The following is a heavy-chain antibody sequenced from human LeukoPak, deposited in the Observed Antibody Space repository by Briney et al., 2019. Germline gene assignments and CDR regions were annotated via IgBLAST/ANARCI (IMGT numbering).Heavy chain of an antibody. CDR1: GFTFSSYW. CDR2: LNQDGSEK. Sequence: GGSLRLSCAASGFTFSSYWMTWVRQAPGKGLEWVANLNQDGSEKYYVDSVKGRFTISRDNAKNSLYLQMNSLRAEDTAVYYCARDSGRGGSSFWGQGILVTVSS. CDR3: ARDSGRGGSSF. J-gene: IGHJ4*02. D-gene: IGHD1-1*01. V-gene: IGHV3-7*01.